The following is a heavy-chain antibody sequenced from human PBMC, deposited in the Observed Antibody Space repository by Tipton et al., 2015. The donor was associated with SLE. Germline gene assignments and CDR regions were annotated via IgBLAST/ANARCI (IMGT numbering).Heavy chain of an antibody. V-gene: IGHV4-38-2*01. CDR2: IYHSGST. D-gene: IGHD5-12*01. J-gene: IGHJ2*01. CDR1: GYSISSGYY. CDR3: ARRLHWYFDL. Sequence: TLSLTCAVSGYSISSGYYWGWIRQPPGKGLEWIGNIYHSGSTYYNPSLKSRVTISVDTSKKQFSLKLSSVTAADTAMYYCARRLHWYFDLWGRGTLVTVSS.